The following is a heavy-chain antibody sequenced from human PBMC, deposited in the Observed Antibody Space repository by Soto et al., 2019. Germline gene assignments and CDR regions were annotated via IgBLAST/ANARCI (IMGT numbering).Heavy chain of an antibody. V-gene: IGHV2-5*02. CDR2: IYWDGER. CDR3: AHRDSTGTTTYFDS. D-gene: IGHD1-1*01. Sequence: QITLKEAGPTLVKPTETLTLTCTFSGFSFTTTRMGVRWTRHPPGKALEWLAIIYWDGERRYNPLLRRRHSLTEDTSTNQVVITMTNMDPNDTATYYCAHRDSTGTTTYFDSWGQGIPVTVAS. J-gene: IGHJ4*02. CDR1: GFSFTTTRMG.